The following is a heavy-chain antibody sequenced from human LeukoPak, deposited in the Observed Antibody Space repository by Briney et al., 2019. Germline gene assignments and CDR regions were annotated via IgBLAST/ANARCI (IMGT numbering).Heavy chain of an antibody. CDR3: ARSQGYSYGSSY. D-gene: IGHD5-18*01. Sequence: SVKVSCKASGGTFSSYAVSWVRQAPGQGLEWMGGIVPILGTANYAQKFQGRVTITADDSTGTAYMELTSLRSADTAVYYCARSQGYSYGSSYWGQGALVTVSS. J-gene: IGHJ4*02. CDR2: IVPILGTA. CDR1: GGTFSSYA. V-gene: IGHV1-69*13.